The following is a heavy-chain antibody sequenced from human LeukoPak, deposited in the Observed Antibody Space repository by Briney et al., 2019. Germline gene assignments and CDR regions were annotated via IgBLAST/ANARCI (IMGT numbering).Heavy chain of an antibody. CDR1: GYTFTSYA. V-gene: IGHV1-3*01. CDR3: ARDRSCGGGSCHSSNWFDP. CDR2: INAGNGNI. Sequence: ASVKVSCKASGYTFTSYAIHWVRQAPGQRLEWMGRINAGNGNIIYSQNFQGRVTITRDTSASTAYMELSSLRSEDTAVYYCARDRSCGGGSCHSSNWFDPWGQGTLVTVSS. D-gene: IGHD2-15*01. J-gene: IGHJ5*02.